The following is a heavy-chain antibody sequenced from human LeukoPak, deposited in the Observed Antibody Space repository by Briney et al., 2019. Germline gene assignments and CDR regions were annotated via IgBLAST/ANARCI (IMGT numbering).Heavy chain of an antibody. V-gene: IGHV3-21*01. D-gene: IGHD6-19*01. Sequence: GGSLRLSCAASGFTFSSYSMNWVRQAPGKGLEWVSSISSSSSYIYYADSVKGRFTISRDNAKNSLYLQMNSLRAEDTAVYYCDRDASIAVACKRLETYYYYGMDVWFQGTKVNVYS. CDR1: GFTFSSYS. J-gene: IGHJ6*02. CDR2: ISSSSSYI. CDR3: DRDASIAVACKRLETYYYYGMDV.